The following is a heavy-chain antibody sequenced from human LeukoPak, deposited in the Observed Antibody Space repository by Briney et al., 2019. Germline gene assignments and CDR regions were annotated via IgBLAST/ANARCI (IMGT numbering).Heavy chain of an antibody. Sequence: GGSLRLSCAASGFTFSSYWMSWVRQAPGKGLEWVANIKQDGSEKYYVDSVKGRFTISRDNAKNSLYLQMNSLRAEDTAVYYCARGLAAGRDYYGSGSLDYWGQGALVTVSS. V-gene: IGHV3-7*01. CDR1: GFTFSSYW. D-gene: IGHD3-10*01. CDR2: IKQDGSEK. CDR3: ARGLAAGRDYYGSGSLDY. J-gene: IGHJ4*02.